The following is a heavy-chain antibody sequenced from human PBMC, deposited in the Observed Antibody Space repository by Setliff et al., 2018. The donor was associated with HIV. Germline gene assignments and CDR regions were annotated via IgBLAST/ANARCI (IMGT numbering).Heavy chain of an antibody. CDR1: GFTFSTYW. J-gene: IGHJ4*02. D-gene: IGHD3-3*02. CDR3: AMDTSLAY. Sequence: GGSLRLSCAASGFTFSTYWMIWVRQAPGKGLEWVANIDQDGSEKNYVDSVKGRFTTSRDNAENSLYLQLNSLRAEDTAVYYCAMDTSLAYWGQGTLVTVSS. V-gene: IGHV3-7*04. CDR2: IDQDGSEK.